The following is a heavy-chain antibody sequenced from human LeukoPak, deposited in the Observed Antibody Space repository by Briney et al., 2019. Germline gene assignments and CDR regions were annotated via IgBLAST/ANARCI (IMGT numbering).Heavy chain of an antibody. V-gene: IGHV3-7*01. D-gene: IGHD6-19*01. CDR3: ARDGYSSGWYLLDY. CDR2: IKQDGSEK. CDR1: GFTFSSYW. J-gene: IGHJ4*02. Sequence: GGSLRLSCAASGFTFSSYWMSWVRQAPRKGLEWVANIKQDGSEKYYVDSVKGRFTISRDNAKNSLYLQMNSLRAEDTAVYYCARDGYSSGWYLLDYWGQGTLVTVSS.